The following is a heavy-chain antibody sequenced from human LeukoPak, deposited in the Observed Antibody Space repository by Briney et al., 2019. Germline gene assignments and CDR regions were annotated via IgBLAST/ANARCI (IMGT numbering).Heavy chain of an antibody. D-gene: IGHD4-17*01. CDR1: GYTFTGYY. J-gene: IGHJ4*02. CDR3: ARASKVYGDSHDY. V-gene: IGHV1-2*02. CDR2: INPNSGGT. Sequence: ASVKVSCKASGYTFTGYYMHWVRQAPGQGLEWMGWINPNSGGTNYAQKFQGRVTMTRDTSISTAYMELSRLRSDDTAVYYCARASKVYGDSHDYWGQGTLVTVSS.